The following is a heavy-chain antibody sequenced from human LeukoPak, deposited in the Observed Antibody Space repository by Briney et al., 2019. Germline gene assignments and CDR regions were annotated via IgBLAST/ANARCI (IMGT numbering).Heavy chain of an antibody. D-gene: IGHD2/OR15-2a*01. V-gene: IGHV3-21*01. CDR3: ARDSMAVWFDP. CDR1: GFTFSGYS. J-gene: IGHJ5*02. Sequence: GGSLRLSCAASGFTFSGYSMNWVRQAPGKGLEWVSSISSSSSYIYYADSVKGRFTISRDNAKNSLYLQMNSLRAEDTAVYYCARDSMAVWFDPWGQGTLVTVSS. CDR2: ISSSSSYI.